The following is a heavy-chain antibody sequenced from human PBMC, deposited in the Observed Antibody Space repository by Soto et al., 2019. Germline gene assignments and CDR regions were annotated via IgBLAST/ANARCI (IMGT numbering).Heavy chain of an antibody. D-gene: IGHD6-19*01. Sequence: SETLSLTCTVSGASISSHYWSWIRPPAGKGLEWIGRVYSSGSTNYNPSLKSRVTMSVDTSKSQFSLELTSVTAADTAIYYCATLHSSGPKDYYYNVDVWGQGTTVTVSS. CDR3: ATLHSSGPKDYYYNVDV. V-gene: IGHV4-4*07. CDR1: GASISSHY. J-gene: IGHJ6*02. CDR2: VYSSGST.